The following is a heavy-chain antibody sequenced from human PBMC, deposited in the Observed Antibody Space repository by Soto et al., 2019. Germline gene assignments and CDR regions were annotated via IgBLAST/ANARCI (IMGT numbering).Heavy chain of an antibody. CDR1: GGSISCGDFY. V-gene: IGHV4-31*03. CDR3: ARARRYSSSWFWFDP. J-gene: IGHJ5*02. D-gene: IGHD6-13*01. CDR2: IYYSGTT. Sequence: SETLSLTSSVSGGSISCGDFYWSWIRQHPGKGLEWIGNIYYSGTTYYNPSLKSRLTMSVDTTSNQFSLKLTSVTAADTAVFYCARARRYSSSWFWFDPWGQGILVTVSS.